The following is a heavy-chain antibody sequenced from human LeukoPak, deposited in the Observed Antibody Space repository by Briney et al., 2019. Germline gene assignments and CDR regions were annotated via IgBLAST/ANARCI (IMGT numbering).Heavy chain of an antibody. J-gene: IGHJ4*02. CDR1: GFTFSSYW. V-gene: IGHV3-7*01. CDR2: IKQDGSEK. D-gene: IGHD3/OR15-3a*01. Sequence: GGSLRLSCAASGFTFSSYWMSWVRQARGEGLEWVANIKQDGSEKYYVDSVKGRFTISRDNAKNSLYLQMNSLRAEDTAVYYCARDLLDWDYYFDYWGQGTLVAVSS. CDR3: ARDLLDWDYYFDY.